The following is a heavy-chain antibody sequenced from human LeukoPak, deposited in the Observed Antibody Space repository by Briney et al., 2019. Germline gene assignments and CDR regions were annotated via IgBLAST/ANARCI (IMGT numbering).Heavy chain of an antibody. Sequence: GGSLRLSCAASGFTFSSYAMSWVRQAPGKGLEWVSAVSGSGGNTYYTDSVKGRFTISRDNSKNTLYLQMNSLRAEDTAVYHCAKPPSSWTRGGFDYWGQGTLVTVSS. CDR2: VSGSGGNT. D-gene: IGHD2-15*01. J-gene: IGHJ4*02. CDR3: AKPPSSWTRGGFDY. CDR1: GFTFSSYA. V-gene: IGHV3-23*01.